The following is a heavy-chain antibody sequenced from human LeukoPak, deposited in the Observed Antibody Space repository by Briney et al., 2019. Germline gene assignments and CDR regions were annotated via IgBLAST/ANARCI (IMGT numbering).Heavy chain of an antibody. V-gene: IGHV3-30*02. CDR2: IWYDGSNK. J-gene: IGHJ6*02. CDR1: GFTFSSYG. D-gene: IGHD1-26*01. CDR3: AKGDGSYYYYYYGMDV. Sequence: GGSLRLSCAASGFTFSSYGMHWVRQAPGKGLEWVAVIWYDGSNKYYAGSVKGRFTISRDNSKNTLYLQMNSLRAEDTAVYYCAKGDGSYYYYYYGMDVWGQGTTVTVSS.